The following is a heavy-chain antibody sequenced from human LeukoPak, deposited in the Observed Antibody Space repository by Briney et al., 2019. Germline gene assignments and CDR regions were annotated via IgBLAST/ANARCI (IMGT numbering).Heavy chain of an antibody. J-gene: IGHJ4*02. CDR2: INWDGSST. CDR1: GFTFDYYG. V-gene: IGHV3-20*04. CDR3: ARDRYYDTSDFLDY. Sequence: PGGSLRLSCAASGFTFDYYGITWVRQAPGKGLEWVSGINWDGSSTDYAGSVKGRFTISRDNAKNSLYLQMNSLRAEDTAFHYCARDRYYDTSDFLDYWGQGALVTVSS. D-gene: IGHD3-22*01.